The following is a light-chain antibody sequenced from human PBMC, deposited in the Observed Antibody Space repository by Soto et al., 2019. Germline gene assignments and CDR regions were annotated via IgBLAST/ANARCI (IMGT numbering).Light chain of an antibody. J-gene: IGKJ5*01. CDR2: GAS. V-gene: IGKV3-15*01. CDR3: QQFHSFPIT. CDR1: QSVSSD. Sequence: EIVMTQSPATLSVSPGERATLSCRASQSVSSDLAWYQQKPGQAPRLLIYGASTRATGIPARFSGSGSGTDFTLTINSLQPEDYATYYCQQFHSFPITFGQGTRLEIK.